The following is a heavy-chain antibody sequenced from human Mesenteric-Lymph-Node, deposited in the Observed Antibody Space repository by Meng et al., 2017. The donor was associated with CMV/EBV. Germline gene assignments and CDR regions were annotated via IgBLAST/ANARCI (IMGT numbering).Heavy chain of an antibody. CDR2: IYYSGST. CDR3: ARPHYYGSGSSPWFDP. Sequence: QLHIHESCYTPVKPYETMSLTCTVSGGSISSSSYYWGWIRQPPGKGLEWIGSIYYSGSTYYNPSLKSRVTISVDTSKHHFFPKLISVTAADTAVYYCARPHYYGSGSSPWFDPWGQGTLVTVSS. V-gene: IGHV4-39*01. CDR1: GGSISSSSYY. D-gene: IGHD3-10*01. J-gene: IGHJ5*02.